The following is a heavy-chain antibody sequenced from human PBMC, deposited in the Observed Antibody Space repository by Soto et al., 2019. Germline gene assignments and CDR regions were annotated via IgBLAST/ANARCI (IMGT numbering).Heavy chain of an antibody. V-gene: IGHV3-23*05. D-gene: IGHD2-21*02. CDR3: TKDVTGDIGADF. J-gene: IGHJ4*02. CDR1: GFAFSNCA. Sequence: GGSLRLSCAASGFAFSNCAMSWVRQAPGKGLEWVSTIKTSGDTTFYADPVKGRFTTSRDDSKNTLYLQMNSLRAEDTATYYCTKDVTGDIGADFWGQGTPVPVSS. CDR2: IKTSGDTT.